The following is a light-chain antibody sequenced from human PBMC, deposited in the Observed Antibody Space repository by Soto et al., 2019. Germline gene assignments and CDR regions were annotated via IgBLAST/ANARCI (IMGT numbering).Light chain of an antibody. CDR3: GSDAGSKGVV. Sequence: QSVLTQPPSASGSPGQSVTISCTGTSSDGGGYNYVSWYQQHPGKAPKLLIHDVSKRPSGVPDRCSGSMSGNAACLTVSGLQVEEEADYDCGSDAGSKGVVFGGGTKLTVL. V-gene: IGLV2-8*01. CDR1: SSDGGGYNY. CDR2: DVS. J-gene: IGLJ2*01.